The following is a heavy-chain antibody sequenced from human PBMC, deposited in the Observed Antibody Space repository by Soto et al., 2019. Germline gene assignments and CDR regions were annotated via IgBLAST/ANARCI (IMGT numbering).Heavy chain of an antibody. V-gene: IGHV4-34*01. CDR2: INHSGST. CDR1: GGSFSGYY. J-gene: IGHJ6*02. Sequence: QVQLQQSRAGLLTPSETLSLTCAVYGGSFSGYYWSWIRQPPGQGLQWNGEINHSGSTNYNPSLKRRVTISVDTSKSQFTLKLRSVAAADTAVYYCARVRYRPGYSSSGYDAYYYYGMDVWGQGTTVTVSS. CDR3: ARVRYRPGYSSSGYDAYYYYGMDV. D-gene: IGHD6-13*01.